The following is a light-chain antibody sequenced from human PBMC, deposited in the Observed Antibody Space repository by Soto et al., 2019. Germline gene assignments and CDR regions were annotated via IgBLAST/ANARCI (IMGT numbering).Light chain of an antibody. Sequence: NFMLTQPHSVSESPGKTVTISCTRSSGSIASNYVQWYQQRPGSSPITVIYEDNRRPSGVPDRFSGSIDSSSNSASLTISXXXXXXXXXXXCQSYDSSNQVFGGGTKLTXL. CDR2: EDN. J-gene: IGLJ2*01. CDR1: SGSIASNY. V-gene: IGLV6-57*01. CDR3: QSYDSSNQV.